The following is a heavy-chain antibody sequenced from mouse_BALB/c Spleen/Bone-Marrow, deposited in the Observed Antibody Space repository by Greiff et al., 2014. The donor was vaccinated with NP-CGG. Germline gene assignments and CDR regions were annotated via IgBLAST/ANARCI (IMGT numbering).Heavy chain of an antibody. CDR1: GFTFSSFG. CDR3: AREDDGGMYYFDY. D-gene: IGHD2-12*01. CDR2: ISSGSSTI. V-gene: IGHV5-17*02. Sequence: EVKLVESGGDLVQPGGSRKLSCAASGFTFSSFGMHWVRQAPEKGLEWVAYISSGSSTIYYADTVKGRFTISRDNPKNTLFLQMTSLRSEDTAMYYCAREDDGGMYYFDYWGQGTTLTVSS. J-gene: IGHJ2*01.